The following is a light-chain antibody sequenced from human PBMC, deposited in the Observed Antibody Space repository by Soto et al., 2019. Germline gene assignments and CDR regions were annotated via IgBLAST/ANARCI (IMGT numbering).Light chain of an antibody. J-gene: IGKJ2*01. Sequence: DIQMTQSPSSLSASVGDRVTITCRASQGISTYLAWYQQKPGKVPKLLIYAASTLQSGVPSRFSCSGSGTDFTLTISSLQPEDVATYYCQKYNSAPHTFGQGTKLEIK. CDR3: QKYNSAPHT. CDR1: QGISTY. V-gene: IGKV1-27*01. CDR2: AAS.